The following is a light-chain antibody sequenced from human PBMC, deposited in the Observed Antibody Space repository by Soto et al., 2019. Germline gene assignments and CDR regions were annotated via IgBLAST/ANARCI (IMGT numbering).Light chain of an antibody. J-gene: IGLJ1*01. Sequence: QSALTQRPSASGITAQSVMISCTGTICDVGYYDYVSWYQQHPGKAPKLVIYEVTKRPSGVPDRVSASKSGNTASLTVSGLRAEDEADYYCSSYAGSNNFVFGSGSEV. V-gene: IGLV2-8*01. CDR1: ICDVGYYDY. CDR3: SSYAGSNNFV. CDR2: EVT.